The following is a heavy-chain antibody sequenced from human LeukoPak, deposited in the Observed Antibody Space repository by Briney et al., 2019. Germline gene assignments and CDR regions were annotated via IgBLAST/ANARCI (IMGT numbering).Heavy chain of an antibody. CDR3: AKTHPDNWFYDY. V-gene: IGHV3-23*01. D-gene: IGHD1-1*01. CDR2: ISGSGGGT. J-gene: IGHJ4*02. Sequence: PGGSLRLSCSASGFTFSTYSFSWVRQPPGKGLAWVSAISGSGGGTYYADSVKGRFTISRDNSKNTVFLQMSSLRDEDTALYYCAKTHPDNWFYDYWGRGTLVTVSS. CDR1: GFTFSTYS.